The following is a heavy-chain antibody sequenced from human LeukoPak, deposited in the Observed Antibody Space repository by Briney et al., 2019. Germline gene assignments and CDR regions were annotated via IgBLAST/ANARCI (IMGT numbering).Heavy chain of an antibody. J-gene: IGHJ4*02. Sequence: SETLSLTCTVSGASMSSYYWSWIRQPPGKGLEWIGYMYYSGSTNYNPSLKSRVTISVDTSKNQFSLKLSSVTAADTAVYYCASTIIAAAGIFDYWGQGTLVTVSS. D-gene: IGHD6-13*01. V-gene: IGHV4-59*08. CDR3: ASTIIAAAGIFDY. CDR2: MYYSGST. CDR1: GASMSSYY.